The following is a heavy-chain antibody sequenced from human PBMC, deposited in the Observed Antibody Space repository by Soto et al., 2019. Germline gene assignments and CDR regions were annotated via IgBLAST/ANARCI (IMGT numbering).Heavy chain of an antibody. CDR1: GASISNTDW. D-gene: IGHD6-13*01. CDR2: IYHSGTT. J-gene: IGHJ4*02. V-gene: IGHV4-4*02. Sequence: QVQLQESGPGLVEPSGTLSLTCAVSGASISNTDWWSWVRQRPGKWLEGIGEIYHSGTTNCDPSLKSRVIISLDTSKSQFSLKLTSVTAADTAVYYCAIPGAGDFDYWGQGTLVTVSS. CDR3: AIPGAGDFDY.